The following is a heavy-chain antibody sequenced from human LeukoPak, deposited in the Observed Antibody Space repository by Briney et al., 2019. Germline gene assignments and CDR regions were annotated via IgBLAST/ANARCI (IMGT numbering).Heavy chain of an antibody. J-gene: IGHJ3*02. V-gene: IGHV3-11*01. CDR3: ARIESSGSAIDI. CDR2: ISDTGDTT. CDR1: GFTFSDYY. Sequence: PGGSLRLSCAASGFTFSDYYMTWIRQAPGKGLECFSYISDTGDTTYYADSVKGRFTISRDNAKNSLYLQMSSLRAEDTALYYCARIESSGSAIDIWGQGTMVTVSS. D-gene: IGHD3-22*01.